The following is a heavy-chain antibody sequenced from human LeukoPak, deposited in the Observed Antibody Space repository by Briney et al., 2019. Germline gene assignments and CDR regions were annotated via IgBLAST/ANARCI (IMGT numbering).Heavy chain of an antibody. Sequence: GGSLRLSCAVSGFPFSIYEMNWVRQALGKGLEWVSNIGSSGTTIYYADSVKGRFSISRDNAKSSLYLQMNSLRVEDTAVYYCALLAVASDFDYWGQGALVTVSS. CDR1: GFPFSIYE. CDR3: ALLAVASDFDY. V-gene: IGHV3-48*03. CDR2: IGSSGTTI. D-gene: IGHD6-19*01. J-gene: IGHJ4*02.